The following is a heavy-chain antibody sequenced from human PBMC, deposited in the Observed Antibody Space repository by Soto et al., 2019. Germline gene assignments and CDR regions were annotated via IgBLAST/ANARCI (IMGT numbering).Heavy chain of an antibody. CDR1: GFMFTSSA. CDR2: LVVGSGNT. D-gene: IGHD3-3*01. V-gene: IGHV1-58*01. Sequence: SVKVSCKTFGFMFTSSAVQWVRQARGQRLEWIGWLVVGSGNTHYAQHFQERVTLTRDMSTGTAYMELSSLRSEDTAVYYCAAVPVLRFLKWLPAYFDYWGQGTLVTVSS. CDR3: AAVPVLRFLKWLPAYFDY. J-gene: IGHJ4*02.